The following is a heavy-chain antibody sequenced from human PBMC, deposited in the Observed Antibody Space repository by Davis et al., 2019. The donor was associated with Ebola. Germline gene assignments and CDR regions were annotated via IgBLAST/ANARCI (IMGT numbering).Heavy chain of an antibody. CDR2: IKQDGSEK. Sequence: GESLKISCVASGFTFSSYWMTWVRQAPGKGLEWVANIKQDGSEKYYVDSVKGRFTISRDNAKNSLYLQMNSLRAEDTAVYYCARNREVRGVRDWFDPWGQGTLVTVSS. CDR3: ARNREVRGVRDWFDP. D-gene: IGHD3-10*01. CDR1: GFTFSSYW. J-gene: IGHJ5*02. V-gene: IGHV3-7*01.